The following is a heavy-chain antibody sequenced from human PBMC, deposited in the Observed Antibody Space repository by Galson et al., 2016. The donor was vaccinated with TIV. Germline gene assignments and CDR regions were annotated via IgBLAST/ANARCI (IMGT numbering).Heavy chain of an antibody. CDR2: IHPADSDT. D-gene: IGHD5-24*01. CDR1: GYSFSSYW. Sequence: QSGAEVKKPGEPLKISCEGSGYSFSSYWIGWVRHKPGEGLEWIGIIHPADSDTRYSPSFRGQVTMSADKAINGAYLQWRTLKASDSAMYYWARRKEMTTNMLDAFDLWGQGTMVIVSS. V-gene: IGHV5-51*01. CDR3: ARRKEMTTNMLDAFDL. J-gene: IGHJ3*01.